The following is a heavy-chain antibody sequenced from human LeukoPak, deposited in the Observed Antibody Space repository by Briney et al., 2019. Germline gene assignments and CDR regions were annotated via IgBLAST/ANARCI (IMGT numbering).Heavy chain of an antibody. Sequence: PSETLSLTCAVYGGSFSGYYWSWIRQPPGKGLEWIGEINHSGSTNYNPSLKSRDTISVATSKNQFSLKLSSVTAADTAVYYCARGDSSGYYYVFAADAFDIWGQGTMVTVSS. J-gene: IGHJ3*02. V-gene: IGHV4-34*01. CDR1: GGSFSGYY. CDR2: INHSGST. CDR3: ARGDSSGYYYVFAADAFDI. D-gene: IGHD3-22*01.